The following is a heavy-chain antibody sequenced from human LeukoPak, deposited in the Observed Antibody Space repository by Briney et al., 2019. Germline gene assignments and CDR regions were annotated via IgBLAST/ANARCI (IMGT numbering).Heavy chain of an antibody. CDR1: GGSISSSSYY. J-gene: IGHJ6*03. CDR2: IYYSGST. Sequence: SETLSLTCTVSGGSISSSSYYWGWIRQPPGKGLEWIGSIYYSGSTYYNPSLKSRVTISVDTSKNQFSLKLSSVTAADTAMHYCARHGLDTAMMNYYYYYMDVWGKGTTVTVSS. V-gene: IGHV4-39*01. CDR3: ARHGLDTAMMNYYYYYMDV. D-gene: IGHD5-18*01.